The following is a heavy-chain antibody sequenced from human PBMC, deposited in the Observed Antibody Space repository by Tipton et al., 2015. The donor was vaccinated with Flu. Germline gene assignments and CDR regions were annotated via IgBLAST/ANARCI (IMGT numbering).Heavy chain of an antibody. CDR3: ARRDYSNYVSDPKSWFDP. CDR1: NYTITRTSY. V-gene: IGHV4-38-2*02. CDR2: IHHIGYT. D-gene: IGHD4-11*01. Sequence: LRLSCTVSNYTITRTSYWGWIRQPPGKGLEWIATIHHIGYTYYNPSLKSRVTISIDTSKSQFSLNMRSVTAADMAVYYCARRDYSNYVSDPKSWFDPWGQGTLVAVSS. J-gene: IGHJ5*02.